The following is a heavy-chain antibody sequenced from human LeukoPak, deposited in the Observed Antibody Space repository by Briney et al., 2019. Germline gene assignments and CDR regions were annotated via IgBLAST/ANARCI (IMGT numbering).Heavy chain of an antibody. CDR1: GYSFTNYG. V-gene: IGHV1-18*01. J-gene: IGHJ5*02. Sequence: ASVKVSCKASGYSFTNYGISWVRQAPGQGLEWMGWISAYNGNTNYAQKLQGRVTMTADTSTSTAYMELRSLRSDDTAVYYCARGSISAGWFDPWGQGTLVTVSS. D-gene: IGHD6-25*01. CDR2: ISAYNGNT. CDR3: ARGSISAGWFDP.